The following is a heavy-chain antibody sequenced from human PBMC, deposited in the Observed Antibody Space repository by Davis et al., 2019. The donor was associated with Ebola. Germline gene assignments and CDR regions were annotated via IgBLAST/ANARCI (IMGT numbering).Heavy chain of an antibody. CDR2: ISGSGGST. CDR3: AKAQECSSTTCYAFDI. D-gene: IGHD2-2*01. V-gene: IGHV3-23*01. CDR1: GFTFSSYA. J-gene: IGHJ3*02. Sequence: GGSLRLSCAASGFTFSSYAMSWVRQAPGKGLEWVSAISGSGGSTYYADSVKGRFTISRDNSKNTLYLQMNSLRAEDTAVYYCAKAQECSSTTCYAFDIWGQGTVVTVSS.